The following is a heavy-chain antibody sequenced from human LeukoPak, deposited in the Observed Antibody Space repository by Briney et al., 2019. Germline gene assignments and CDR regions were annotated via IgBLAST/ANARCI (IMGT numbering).Heavy chain of an antibody. J-gene: IGHJ4*02. V-gene: IGHV1-2*02. Sequence: ASVNVSFKASGYTFTAYYMHWVRQAPGQGLEWMGWINPKSGVTNYAQKFQGRVTMTWDTSINTTFMELSRLRSDDTAVYYCARRIAVAGSPVYYFDYWGQGTLVTVSS. D-gene: IGHD6-19*01. CDR3: ARRIAVAGSPVYYFDY. CDR2: INPKSGVT. CDR1: GYTFTAYY.